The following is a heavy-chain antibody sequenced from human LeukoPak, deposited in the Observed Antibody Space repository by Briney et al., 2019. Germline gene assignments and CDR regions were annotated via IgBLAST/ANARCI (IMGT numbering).Heavy chain of an antibody. CDR3: ARSRGTFFPHDY. D-gene: IGHD3-10*01. J-gene: IGHJ4*02. CDR1: GFTVSSNY. Sequence: GGSLRLSCAVSGFTVSSNYMSWVRQAPGKGLEWVSVIYSGGGTYYAHSVKGRFTIPRDNSKNTVYLQMNSLRVEDTAVYYCARSRGTFFPHDYWGQGTLVTVTS. CDR2: IYSGGGT. V-gene: IGHV3-66*01.